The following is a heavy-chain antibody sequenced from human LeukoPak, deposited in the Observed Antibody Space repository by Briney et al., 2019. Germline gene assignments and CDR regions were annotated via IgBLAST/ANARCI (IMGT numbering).Heavy chain of an antibody. D-gene: IGHD6-13*01. Sequence: SETLSLTCTVSGGSISSYYWTWIRQPPGKGLEWIGYIYYSGGTNYNPSLQSRLTISVDTSKNQFPLKLSSVTAADTAVYYCARHFTPAAAGCFDYWGQGKLVTVSS. V-gene: IGHV4-59*08. CDR1: GGSISSYY. CDR2: IYYSGGT. J-gene: IGHJ4*02. CDR3: ARHFTPAAAGCFDY.